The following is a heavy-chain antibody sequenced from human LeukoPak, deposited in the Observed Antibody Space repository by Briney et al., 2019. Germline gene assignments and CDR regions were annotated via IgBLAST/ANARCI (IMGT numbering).Heavy chain of an antibody. D-gene: IGHD6-13*01. CDR3: ASRLRIAAAGSGNNY. J-gene: IGHJ4*02. V-gene: IGHV3-21*01. Sequence: GGSLRPSCAASGFTFSSYSMNWVRQAPGKGLEWVSSISSSSSYIYYADSVKGRFTISRDNAKNSLYLQMNSLRAEDTAVYYCASRLRIAAAGSGNNYWGQGTLVTVSS. CDR1: GFTFSSYS. CDR2: ISSSSSYI.